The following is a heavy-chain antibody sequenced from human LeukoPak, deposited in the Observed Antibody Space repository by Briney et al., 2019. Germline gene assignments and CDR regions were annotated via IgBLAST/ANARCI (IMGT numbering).Heavy chain of an antibody. CDR1: GYTFTSYD. V-gene: IGHV1-8*01. CDR3: ARGVSSGWYFVPRKYYFDY. CDR2: MNPNSGNT. J-gene: IGHJ4*02. Sequence: ASVKVSCKASGYTFTSYDINWVRQATGQGLEWMGWMNPNSGNTGYAQKFQGRVTMTRNTSISTAYMELSSLGSEDTAVYYCARGVSSGWYFVPRKYYFDYWGQGTLVTVSS. D-gene: IGHD6-19*01.